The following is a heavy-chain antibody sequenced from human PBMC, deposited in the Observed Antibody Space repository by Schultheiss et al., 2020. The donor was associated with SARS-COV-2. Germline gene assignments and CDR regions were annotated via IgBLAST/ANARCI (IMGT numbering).Heavy chain of an antibody. CDR2: INSDGSST. J-gene: IGHJ3*02. D-gene: IGHD4-17*01. CDR1: GFTFSSYA. CDR3: ARDRPENDYGDYANAFDI. Sequence: GGSLRLSCAASGFTFSSYAMSWVRQAPGKGLVWVSRINSDGSSTSYADSVKGRFTISRDNAKNSLYLQMNSLRAEDTAVYYCARDRPENDYGDYANAFDIWGQGTMVTVSS. V-gene: IGHV3-74*01.